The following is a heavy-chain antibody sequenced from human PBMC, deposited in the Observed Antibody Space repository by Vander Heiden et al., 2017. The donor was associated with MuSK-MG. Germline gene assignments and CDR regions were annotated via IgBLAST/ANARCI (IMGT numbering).Heavy chain of an antibody. CDR1: GFTFSSYG. V-gene: IGHV3-33*01. D-gene: IGHD1-1*01. J-gene: IGHJ5*02. Sequence: QVQLVESGGGVVQPGRSLRLSCAASGFTFSSYGMHWGRQAPGKGLEWVAVIWYDGSNKYYADSVKGRFTISRDNSKNTLYLQMNSLRAEDTAVYYCARGLDRFDPWGQGTLVTVSS. CDR3: ARGLDRFDP. CDR2: IWYDGSNK.